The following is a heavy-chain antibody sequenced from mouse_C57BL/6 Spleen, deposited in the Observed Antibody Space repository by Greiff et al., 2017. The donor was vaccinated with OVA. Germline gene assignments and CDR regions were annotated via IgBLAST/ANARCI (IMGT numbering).Heavy chain of an antibody. CDR3: ANYYDYDWYFDV. Sequence: KQWVKQRPGQGLEWIGEIDPSDSYTNYNQKFKGKATLTVDTSSSTAYMQLSSLTSEDSAVYYCANYYDYDWYFDVWGTGTTVTVSS. CDR2: IDPSDSYT. V-gene: IGHV1-50*01. J-gene: IGHJ1*03. D-gene: IGHD2-4*01.